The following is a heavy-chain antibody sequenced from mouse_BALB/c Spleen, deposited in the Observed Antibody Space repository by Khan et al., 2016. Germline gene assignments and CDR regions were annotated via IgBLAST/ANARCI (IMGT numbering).Heavy chain of an antibody. D-gene: IGHD4-1*01. V-gene: IGHV5-6*01. CDR2: ISSGGSYT. CDR1: GFTFSSYG. J-gene: IGHJ2*01. CDR3: AIHGANWDGNFDY. Sequence: EVELVESGGDLVKPGGSLKLSCAASGFTFSSYGMSWVRQTPDKRLEWVATISSGGSYTYYPDSVKGRFTISRDNAKNTLYLQMSSLKSEDTAMYYCAIHGANWDGNFDYWGQGTTLTVSS.